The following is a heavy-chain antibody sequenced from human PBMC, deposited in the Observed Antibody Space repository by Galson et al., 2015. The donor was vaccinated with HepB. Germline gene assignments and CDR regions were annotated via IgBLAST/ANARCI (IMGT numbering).Heavy chain of an antibody. D-gene: IGHD3-10*01. V-gene: IGHV3-23*01. CDR1: GFTFSSYA. Sequence: SLRLSCAASGFTFSSYAMSWIRQAPGKGLERVSAISGTGRITDYSDSVKGRFTISRDNSKSTLYLQMNSLRAEDTAVYYCAKGYYDSRSSIPPGWWPFDYWGQGTLVTVSS. CDR2: ISGTGRIT. CDR3: AKGYYDSRSSIPPGWWPFDY. J-gene: IGHJ4*02.